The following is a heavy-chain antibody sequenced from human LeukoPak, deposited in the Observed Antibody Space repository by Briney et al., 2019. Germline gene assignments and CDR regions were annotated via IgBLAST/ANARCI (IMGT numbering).Heavy chain of an antibody. CDR1: GFTFDDYA. J-gene: IGHJ4*02. D-gene: IGHD3-22*01. CDR3: AKDTDDSSGYYYFDY. Sequence: GGSLRLSCAASGFTFDDYAMDWVRHAPGKGLEWVSGISWNSGSITYADSVKGRFTISRDNAKNSLYLQMNSLRAEDTALYYCAKDTDDSSGYYYFDYWGQGTLVTVSS. CDR2: ISWNSGSI. V-gene: IGHV3-9*01.